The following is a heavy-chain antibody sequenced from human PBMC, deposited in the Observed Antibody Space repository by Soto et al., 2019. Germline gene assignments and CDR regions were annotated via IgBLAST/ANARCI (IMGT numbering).Heavy chain of an antibody. V-gene: IGHV3-33*03. CDR3: ASRSATVLSLTY. Sequence: GGSLRLSCAASGFTFGNYGMHWVRQAPGKGLEWVAVIWFDGNKQHYADSVKGRFTISRDNSKNTLYLQMNSLRAEDTAVYYCASRSATVLSLTYWGPGTQVTVS. D-gene: IGHD2-8*01. CDR2: IWFDGNKQ. CDR1: GFTFGNYG. J-gene: IGHJ4*02.